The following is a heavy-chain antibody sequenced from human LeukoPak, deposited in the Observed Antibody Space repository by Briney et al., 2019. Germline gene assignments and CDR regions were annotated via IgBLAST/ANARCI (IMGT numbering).Heavy chain of an antibody. J-gene: IGHJ4*02. V-gene: IGHV3-74*01. CDR3: ARDLPGGITIFGG. Sequence: GGSLRPSCAASGFTFSSYWMHWVRQAPGKGLVWVSRINSDASLTSYADSVKGRFTISRDNAKNTLYLQMNNLRAEDTAVYYCARDLPGGITIFGGRGQGTLVTVSS. D-gene: IGHD3-3*01. CDR1: GFTFSSYW. CDR2: INSDASLT.